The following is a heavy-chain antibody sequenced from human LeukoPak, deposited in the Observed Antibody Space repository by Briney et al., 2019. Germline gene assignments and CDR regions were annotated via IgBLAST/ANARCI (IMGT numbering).Heavy chain of an antibody. CDR2: ISSSSSYI. CDR3: ARVIAAAHYYYYMDV. Sequence: GGSLRLSCAASGFTFSSYSMNWVRQAPGKGLEWVSSISSSSSYIYYADSVKGRFTISRDNAKNSLYLQMNSLRAEDTAVYYCARVIAAAHYYYYMDVWGKGTTVTVSS. V-gene: IGHV3-21*01. D-gene: IGHD6-13*01. CDR1: GFTFSSYS. J-gene: IGHJ6*03.